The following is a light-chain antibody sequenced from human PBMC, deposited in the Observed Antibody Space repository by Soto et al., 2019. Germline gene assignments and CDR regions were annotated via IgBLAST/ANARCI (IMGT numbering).Light chain of an antibody. CDR3: QQYNNWPLWT. CDR1: QSISRT. J-gene: IGKJ1*01. Sequence: EILMTQSPATLSVSPGEGLTLSCRASQSISRTLAWYQQRPGQAPRLLIYGASSRATGVPARFSGSGSGTEFTLTISSLQSEDFAVYYCQQYNNWPLWTFGQGTKVEIK. V-gene: IGKV3-15*01. CDR2: GAS.